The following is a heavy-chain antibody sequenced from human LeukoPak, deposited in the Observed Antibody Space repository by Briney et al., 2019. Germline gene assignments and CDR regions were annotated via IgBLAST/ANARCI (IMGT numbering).Heavy chain of an antibody. D-gene: IGHD1-7*01. Sequence: ASVKVSCKASGGTFSSHAITWVRQAPGQGLEWMGGIIPIFGTANYAQKFQGRVTITTDESTSTAYMELSSLRSEDTAVYYCAITPRGWNFYFDYWGQGTLVTVSS. CDR2: IIPIFGTA. CDR1: GGTFSSHA. J-gene: IGHJ4*02. CDR3: AITPRGWNFYFDY. V-gene: IGHV1-69*05.